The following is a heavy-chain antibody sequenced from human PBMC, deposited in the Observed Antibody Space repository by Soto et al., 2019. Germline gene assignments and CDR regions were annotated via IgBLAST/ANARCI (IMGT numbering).Heavy chain of an antibody. D-gene: IGHD3-3*01. CDR1: GFTFSSYD. V-gene: IGHV3-13*01. J-gene: IGHJ6*02. CDR2: IGTAGDT. Sequence: GGSLRLSCAASGFTFSSYDMHWVRQATGKGLEWVSAIGTAGDTYYPGSVKGRFTISRENAKNSLYLQMNSLRAGDTAVYYCACSPPYYDFWIGPDPMDVWGQGTTVTVSS. CDR3: ACSPPYYDFWIGPDPMDV.